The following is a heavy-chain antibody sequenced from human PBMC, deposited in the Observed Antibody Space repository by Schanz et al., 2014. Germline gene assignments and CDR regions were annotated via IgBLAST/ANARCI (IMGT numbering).Heavy chain of an antibody. J-gene: IGHJ4*02. CDR1: GFSLNTYG. D-gene: IGHD2-15*01. CDR2: ISYDGSNK. Sequence: QAQLMESGGGVVQPGTSLILSCSVSGFSLNTYGIHWFRQPAGKGLEWVALISYDGSNKYYADSVKGRFTISRDNSKNTLYLQMNTLRAEDTAVYYCARDRGYCSGGSCLTFDYWGQGTLVTVSS. CDR3: ARDRGYCSGGSCLTFDY. V-gene: IGHV3-30*19.